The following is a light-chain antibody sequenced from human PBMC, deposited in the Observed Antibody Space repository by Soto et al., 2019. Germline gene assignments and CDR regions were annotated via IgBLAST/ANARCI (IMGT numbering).Light chain of an antibody. CDR3: SSYTSSSTLYV. CDR1: SSDVGGYNY. Sequence: QSALTQPASVSGSPXXXXTISCTGTSSDVGGYNYVSWYQQHPGKAPKLMIYDVSNRPSGVSNRFSGSKSGNTASLTISGLQAEDEADYYCSSYTSSSTLYVFGTGTKLTVL. J-gene: IGLJ1*01. CDR2: DVS. V-gene: IGLV2-14*01.